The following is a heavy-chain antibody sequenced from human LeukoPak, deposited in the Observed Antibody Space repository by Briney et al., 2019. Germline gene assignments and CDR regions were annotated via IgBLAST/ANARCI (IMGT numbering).Heavy chain of an antibody. CDR2: IYYSGST. CDR1: GGSFSGYY. D-gene: IGHD6-13*01. Sequence: PSETLSLTCAVYGGSFSGYYWSWIRQPPGKGLEWIGSIYYSGSTYFNPSLKSRVTISVDTSKNQFSLKLNSVTAADTAVYYCARHVRKRGIAAAGSPGWFDPWGQGTLVTVSS. V-gene: IGHV4-34*01. J-gene: IGHJ5*02. CDR3: ARHVRKRGIAAAGSPGWFDP.